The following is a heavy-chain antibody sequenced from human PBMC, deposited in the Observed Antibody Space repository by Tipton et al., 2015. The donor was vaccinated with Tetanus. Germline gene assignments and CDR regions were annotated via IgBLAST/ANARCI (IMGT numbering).Heavy chain of an antibody. D-gene: IGHD3-3*01. Sequence: LRLSCTVSGGSISSGDYYWSWIRQPPGKGLEWIGYIYYSGSTYYNPSLKSRVTISVDTSKNQFSLKLSSVTAADTAVYYCARSSSGYLDSWGQGTLVTVSS. V-gene: IGHV4-30-4*01. J-gene: IGHJ4*02. CDR1: GGSISSGDYY. CDR3: ARSSSGYLDS. CDR2: IYYSGST.